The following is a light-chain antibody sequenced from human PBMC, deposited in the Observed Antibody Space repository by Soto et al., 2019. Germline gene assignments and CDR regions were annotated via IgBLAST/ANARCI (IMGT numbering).Light chain of an antibody. CDR3: QQYYSTLLLT. Sequence: DIVMTQSPDSLAVSLGERATINCKSSRSVLYTSNNKNYLAWYQQKPGQPPKLLIYWASTRESGVPDRFNGSGSGTDFTLTISSLQAEDVAVYYCQQYYSTLLLTFGGGTKVDIK. CDR1: RSVLYTSNNKNY. CDR2: WAS. J-gene: IGKJ4*01. V-gene: IGKV4-1*01.